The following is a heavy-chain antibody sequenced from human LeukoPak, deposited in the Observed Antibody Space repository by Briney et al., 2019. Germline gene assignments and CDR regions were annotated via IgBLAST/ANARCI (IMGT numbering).Heavy chain of an antibody. CDR3: VRDRELTY. CDR2: IYNSGST. Sequence: SETLSLTCTVSDGSISIYYWSWIRQPPGKGLEWIGYIYNSGSTIYNPSLKSRVTISADTSKNQFSLKLSSVTAADTVVYYCVRDRELTYWGQGTLVTVSS. D-gene: IGHD5-24*01. J-gene: IGHJ4*02. V-gene: IGHV4-59*01. CDR1: DGSISIYY.